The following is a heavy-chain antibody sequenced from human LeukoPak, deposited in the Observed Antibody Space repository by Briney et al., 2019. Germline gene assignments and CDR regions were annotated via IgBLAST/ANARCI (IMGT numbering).Heavy chain of an antibody. J-gene: IGHJ4*02. CDR1: GFTFIYAW. Sequence: PGGSLRLSCAASGFTFIYAWMTWVRQAPGKGLEWVGRIKSKADGETPDYAAPVSGRFTISRDDSKNTVYLQMNSLKTEDTAVYYCTRVMVNDYGSGIHYFDYWGQGTLVTVSS. D-gene: IGHD3-10*01. CDR3: TRVMVNDYGSGIHYFDY. CDR2: IKSKADGETP. V-gene: IGHV3-15*01.